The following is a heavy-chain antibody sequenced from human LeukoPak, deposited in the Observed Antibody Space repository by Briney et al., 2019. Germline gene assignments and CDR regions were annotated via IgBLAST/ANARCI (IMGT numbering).Heavy chain of an antibody. CDR2: INHSGST. Sequence: SETLSLTCAVYGGSFSGYYWSWIRQPPGKGLEWIGEINHSGSTNYNPSLKSRVTISVDTSKNQFSLRLSSVTAADTAVYYCATLARAPAAAMDVWGQGTTVTVSS. V-gene: IGHV4-34*01. D-gene: IGHD2-2*01. J-gene: IGHJ6*02. CDR3: ATLARAPAAAMDV. CDR1: GGSFSGYY.